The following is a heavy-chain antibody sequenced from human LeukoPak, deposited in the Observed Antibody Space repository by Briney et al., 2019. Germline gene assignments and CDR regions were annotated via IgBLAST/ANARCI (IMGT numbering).Heavy chain of an antibody. CDR3: ARDMVGTVTRR. Sequence: GGSLRLSCAASGFTFSSYSMNWVRQAPGKGLEWVSYISSSSSTIYYADSMKGRFTISRDNAKNSLYLQMNSLRAEDTAVYYCARDMVGTVTRRWGQGTLVTVSS. J-gene: IGHJ4*02. CDR1: GFTFSSYS. CDR2: ISSSSSTI. V-gene: IGHV3-48*01. D-gene: IGHD4-11*01.